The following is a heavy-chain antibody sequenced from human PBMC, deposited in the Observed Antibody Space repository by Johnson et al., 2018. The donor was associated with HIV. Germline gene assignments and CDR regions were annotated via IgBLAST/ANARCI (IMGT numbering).Heavy chain of an antibody. J-gene: IGHJ3*02. CDR2: ISYDGSYK. CDR3: ARGGGCGGECYSGYDAFDI. D-gene: IGHD2-21*01. Sequence: QVQLVESGGGVVQPGRSLRLSCAASGFTFSSYAMHWVRQAPDKGLEWVAVISYDGSYKYYADSVKGRFTISRDNSKNTLYLQMNSLRAEDTAVWYCARGGGCGGECYSGYDAFDIWGQGTMVTVSS. CDR1: GFTFSSYA. V-gene: IGHV3-30*04.